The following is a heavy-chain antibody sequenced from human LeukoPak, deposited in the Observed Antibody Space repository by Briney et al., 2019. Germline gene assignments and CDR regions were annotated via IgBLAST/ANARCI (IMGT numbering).Heavy chain of an antibody. D-gene: IGHD6-19*01. CDR1: GFTVSSNY. V-gene: IGHV3-66*02. Sequence: GGSLRLPCAASGFTVSSNYMSWVRQSPGKGLEWVSVIYSGGSTYYADSVKGRFTISRDNSKNTVYLQMNRLRAEDTAVYFCAKDSSSRGWYFEHWGQGTLVTVSS. CDR3: AKDSSSRGWYFEH. CDR2: IYSGGST. J-gene: IGHJ4*02.